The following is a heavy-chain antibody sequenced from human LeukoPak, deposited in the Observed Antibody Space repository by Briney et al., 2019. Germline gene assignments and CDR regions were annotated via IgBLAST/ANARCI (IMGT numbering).Heavy chain of an antibody. CDR2: IRAKAYSGST. D-gene: IGHD3-22*01. Sequence: GRSLRLSCTGSGFTLGDYGMSWVRQAPGKGLEWVGFIRAKAYSGSTEYAASVRGRFTISRDDSKSIAYLQMNGLKTEDTAVYYCTRDGLGSGYYHVVLDYWGQGALVTVSS. V-gene: IGHV3-49*04. CDR1: GFTLGDYG. CDR3: TRDGLGSGYYHVVLDY. J-gene: IGHJ4*02.